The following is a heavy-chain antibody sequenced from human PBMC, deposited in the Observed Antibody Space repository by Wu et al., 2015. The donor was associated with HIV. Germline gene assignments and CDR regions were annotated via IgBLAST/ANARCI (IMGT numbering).Heavy chain of an antibody. D-gene: IGHD2-2*01. CDR3: ARDLYCSSTSCRSVMDV. CDR1: DDTLDTNG. V-gene: IGHV1-18*04. Sequence: QLVQSGDEVKRPGASVKVSCKASDDTLDTNGISWVRQAPGQGLEWMGWISAYNGNTNYAQKLQGRVTMTTDTSTSTAYMELRSLRSDDTAVYYCARDLYCSSTSCRSVMDVWGQGP. CDR2: ISAYNGNT. J-gene: IGHJ6*02.